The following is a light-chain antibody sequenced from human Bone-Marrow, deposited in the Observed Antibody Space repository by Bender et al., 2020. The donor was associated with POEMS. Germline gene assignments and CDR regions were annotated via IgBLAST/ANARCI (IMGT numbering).Light chain of an antibody. CDR3: AAWDAGLGGGV. Sequence: QSVLTQPPSASGTPGQRVTISCSGSNSNIGTNAVNWYQQFPETAPKLLIYSDNQRPSGVPDRFYAFKSGTSASLAISGLQSEDEADYYCAAWDAGLGGGVCGGGTKLTVL. V-gene: IGLV1-44*01. CDR1: NSNIGTNA. J-gene: IGLJ3*02. CDR2: SDN.